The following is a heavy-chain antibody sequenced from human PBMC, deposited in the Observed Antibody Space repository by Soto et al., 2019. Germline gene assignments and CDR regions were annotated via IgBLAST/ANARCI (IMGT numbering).Heavy chain of an antibody. CDR2: INHSGST. D-gene: IGHD6-13*01. Sequence: PSETLSLTCAVYGGSFSGYYWSWIRQPPGKGLEWIGEINHSGSTNYNPSLKSRVTISVDTSKNQFSLKLSSVTAADTAVYYCARRPLTGYSSSWYGPWGQGTLVTVSS. V-gene: IGHV4-34*01. J-gene: IGHJ5*02. CDR1: GGSFSGYY. CDR3: ARRPLTGYSSSWYGP.